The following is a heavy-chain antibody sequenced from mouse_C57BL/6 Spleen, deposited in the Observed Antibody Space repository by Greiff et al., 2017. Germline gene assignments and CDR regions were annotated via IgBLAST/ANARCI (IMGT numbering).Heavy chain of an antibody. Sequence: QVQLQQPGAELVMPGASVKLSCKASGYTFTSYWMHWVKQRPGQGLEWIGEIDPSDSYTNYNQKFKGKSTLTVDKSSSTAYMQLSSLTSEDSAVYYCLLIREDYWGQGTSVTVSS. CDR2: IDPSDSYT. D-gene: IGHD1-1*01. J-gene: IGHJ4*01. V-gene: IGHV1-69*01. CDR1: GYTFTSYW. CDR3: LLIREDY.